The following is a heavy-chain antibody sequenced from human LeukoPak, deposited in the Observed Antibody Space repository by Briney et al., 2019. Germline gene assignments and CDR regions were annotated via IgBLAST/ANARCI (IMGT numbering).Heavy chain of an antibody. CDR1: GFTFSSYS. J-gene: IGHJ6*02. Sequence: GGSLRLSCAASGFTFSSYSMNWVRQAPGKGLEWVSSISSSSSYIYYADSVKGRFTISRDNAKNSLYLQMNSLRAEDTAVYYCAREGLAPYGMDVWAKGPRSPSP. CDR2: ISSSSSYI. V-gene: IGHV3-21*01. D-gene: IGHD3-16*01. CDR3: AREGLAPYGMDV.